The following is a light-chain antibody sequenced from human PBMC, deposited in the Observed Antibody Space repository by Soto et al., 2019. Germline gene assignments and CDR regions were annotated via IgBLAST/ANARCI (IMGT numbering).Light chain of an antibody. V-gene: IGLV1-47*01. CDR3: QSHDSSLHASV. CDR2: RNN. CDR1: SSNIGSNY. Sequence: QSVLTQPPSASGTPGQRVTISCSGSSSNIGSNYVYWYQQLPGTAPKLLIYRNNQRPSGVPDRFSGSKSGTSASLAITGLQAEDEADYYCQSHDSSLHASVFGTGTKVTVL. J-gene: IGLJ1*01.